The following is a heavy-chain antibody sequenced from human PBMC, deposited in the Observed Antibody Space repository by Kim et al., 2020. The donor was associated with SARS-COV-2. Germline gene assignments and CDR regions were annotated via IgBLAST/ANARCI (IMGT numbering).Heavy chain of an antibody. CDR2: INKDGSQR. J-gene: IGHJ4*02. CDR3: ARGPSNCGGDCYSYFDY. D-gene: IGHD2-21*02. V-gene: IGHV3-7*01. Sequence: GGSLRLSCAASGFTFSRSWMTWVCQAPGRGLEWVANINKDGSQRDYMDSLKGRFTISRDNAKNSLYLQMNSLRAEDTAVYYCARGPSNCGGDCYSYFDYWGQGTLVTVSS. CDR1: GFTFSRSW.